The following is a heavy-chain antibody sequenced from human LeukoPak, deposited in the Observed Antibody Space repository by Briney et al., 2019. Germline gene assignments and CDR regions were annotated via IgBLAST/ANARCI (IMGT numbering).Heavy chain of an antibody. Sequence: GGSLRLSCAASGFTFSSYAMHWVRQAPSKGLEWVAVISYDGSNKYYADSVKGRFTISRDNSKNTLYLQMNSLRAEDTAVYYCARGSIVVVPAAIYYWGQGTLVTVSS. V-gene: IGHV3-30-3*01. CDR2: ISYDGSNK. J-gene: IGHJ4*02. CDR1: GFTFSSYA. CDR3: ARGSIVVVPAAIYY. D-gene: IGHD2-2*01.